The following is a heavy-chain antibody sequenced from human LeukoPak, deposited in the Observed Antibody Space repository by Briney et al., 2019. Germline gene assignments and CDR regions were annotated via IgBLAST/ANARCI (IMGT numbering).Heavy chain of an antibody. V-gene: IGHV1-2*06. Sequence: GASVKVSCKASGYTFTGYYMHWVRQAPGQGLEWMGRINPNSGGTSYAQKFQGRVTMTRDTSTSTVYMELSSLRSEDTAVYYCARGLPAAIGTPRYNWFDPWGQGTLVTVSS. CDR1: GYTFTGYY. CDR3: ARGLPAAIGTPRYNWFDP. J-gene: IGHJ5*02. D-gene: IGHD2-2*01. CDR2: INPNSGGT.